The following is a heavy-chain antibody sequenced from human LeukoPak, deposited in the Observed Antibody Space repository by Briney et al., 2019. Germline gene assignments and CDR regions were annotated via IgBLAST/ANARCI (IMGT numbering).Heavy chain of an antibody. J-gene: IGHJ4*02. CDR1: GGSISSGGYY. Sequence: SETLSLTCTVSGGSISSGGYYWTWIRQPPGKGLEWIGNIFHSGRTHYNPSLKNRVTMSADTSENRFSLRLTSVTAADTAVYFCARDPVGGFGEWDYWGQGTLVIVSS. CDR3: ARDPVGGFGEWDY. D-gene: IGHD3-10*01. CDR2: IFHSGRT. V-gene: IGHV4-30-2*01.